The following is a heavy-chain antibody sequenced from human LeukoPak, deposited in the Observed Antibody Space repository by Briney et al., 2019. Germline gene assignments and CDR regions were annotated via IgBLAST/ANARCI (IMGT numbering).Heavy chain of an antibody. CDR2: VYYGSST. J-gene: IGHJ4*02. V-gene: IGHV4-39*07. Sequence: SETLSLTCTVSGGSISSSNYYWGWFRQPPGKGLEWIASVYYGSSTYYNASLKSRVTISLNTSKNQFSLKLSSVTAADTAVYYCARVRGYDSSGYYLYWGQGTLVTVSS. CDR1: GGSISSSNYY. D-gene: IGHD3-22*01. CDR3: ARVRGYDSSGYYLY.